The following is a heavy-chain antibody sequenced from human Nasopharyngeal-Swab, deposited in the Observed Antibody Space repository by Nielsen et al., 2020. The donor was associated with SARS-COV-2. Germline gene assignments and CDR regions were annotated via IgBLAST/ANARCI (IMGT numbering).Heavy chain of an antibody. CDR1: GFTFSSYG. V-gene: IGHV3-30*03. CDR3: ATLDTIREIDY. J-gene: IGHJ4*02. Sequence: GGSLRLSCAASGFTFSSYGMHWVRQAPGKGLEWVAVISYDGSNKYYADSVKGRFTISRDNSKNTLYLQMNSLRAEDTAVYYCATLDTIREIDYWGQGTLVTVSS. D-gene: IGHD5-12*01. CDR2: ISYDGSNK.